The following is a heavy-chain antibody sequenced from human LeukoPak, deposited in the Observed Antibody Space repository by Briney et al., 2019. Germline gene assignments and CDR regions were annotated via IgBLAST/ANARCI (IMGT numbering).Heavy chain of an antibody. Sequence: KPSETLSLTCTVSGYSISSDYYWGWIRQPPGKGLEWIGSLYHSGSTYHNPSLKSRVTISVDTSKNQFSLKLSSVTAADTAVYYCARSWGYVGKNFDYWGQGTLVTVSS. CDR1: GYSISSDYY. J-gene: IGHJ4*02. CDR2: LYHSGST. V-gene: IGHV4-38-2*02. CDR3: ARSWGYVGKNFDY. D-gene: IGHD5-12*01.